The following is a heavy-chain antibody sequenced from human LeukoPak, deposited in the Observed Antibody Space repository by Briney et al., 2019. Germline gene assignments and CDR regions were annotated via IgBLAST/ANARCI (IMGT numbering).Heavy chain of an antibody. CDR3: ARSPGDFRSGYYMANYFDY. D-gene: IGHD3-3*01. CDR1: GYTFTGYY. J-gene: IGHJ4*02. Sequence: ASVKVSCKASGYTFTGYYMHWVRQAPGQGLEWMGWINPNSGGTNYAQKFQGRVTLTRDTSISTAYMELSRLRSDDTAVYYCARSPGDFRSGYYMANYFDYWGQGTLVTVSS. CDR2: INPNSGGT. V-gene: IGHV1-2*02.